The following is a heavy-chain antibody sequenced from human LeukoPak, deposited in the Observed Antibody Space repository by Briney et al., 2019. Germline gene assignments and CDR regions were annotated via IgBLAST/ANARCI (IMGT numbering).Heavy chain of an antibody. V-gene: IGHV4-59*01. CDR3: AKNTYYYYMDV. D-gene: IGHD2/OR15-2a*01. CDR1: GGSISSYY. Sequence: SETLSLTCTVSGGSISSYYWSWIRQPPGKGLEWIGYIYYSGSTNYNPSLKSRVTISVHTSKNQFSLKLSSVTAADTAVYYCAKNTYYYYMDVWGKGTTVTVSS. CDR2: IYYSGST. J-gene: IGHJ6*03.